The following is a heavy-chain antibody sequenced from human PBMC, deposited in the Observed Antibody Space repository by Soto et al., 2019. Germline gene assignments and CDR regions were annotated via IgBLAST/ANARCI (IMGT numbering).Heavy chain of an antibody. D-gene: IGHD2-15*01. CDR1: GYTFTSYG. Sequence: ASVKVSCKASGYTFTSYGISWVRQAPGQGLEWMGWISANNGNTKYAQNFQGRVTMTTDTSTSTAYMELRSLRSDDTAVYYCARAYSPGLFDPWGQGALVTVSS. CDR3: ARAYSPGLFDP. CDR2: ISANNGNT. J-gene: IGHJ5*02. V-gene: IGHV1-18*01.